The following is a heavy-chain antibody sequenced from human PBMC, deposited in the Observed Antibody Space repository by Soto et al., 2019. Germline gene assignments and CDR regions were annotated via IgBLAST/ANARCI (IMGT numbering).Heavy chain of an antibody. CDR3: ARDSGAKLSSS. CDR2: IVPIYRTA. Sequence: GASVNVSCKASGGTFSSYRINWVRQAPGQGLEWVGGIVPIYRTADYAQKFQGRVTITADESARTAYMELRSLKSQDTAVYYCARDSGAKLSSSWGQGTLVTVSS. V-gene: IGHV1-69*13. D-gene: IGHD6-13*01. J-gene: IGHJ4*02. CDR1: GGTFSSYR.